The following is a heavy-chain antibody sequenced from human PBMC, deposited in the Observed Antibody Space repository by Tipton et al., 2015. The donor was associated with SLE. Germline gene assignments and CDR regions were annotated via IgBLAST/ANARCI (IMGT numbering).Heavy chain of an antibody. J-gene: IGHJ4*02. V-gene: IGHV4-59*08. CDR3: ARRLSSGHYFDY. CDR2: IYYSGST. Sequence: CTVSGGSISSYYWSWIRQPPGKGLEWIGYIYYSGSTNYNPSLKSRVTISVDTSKNQFSLKLSSVTAADTAVYYCARRLSSGHYFDYWGQGTLVTVSS. D-gene: IGHD3-22*01. CDR1: GGSISSYY.